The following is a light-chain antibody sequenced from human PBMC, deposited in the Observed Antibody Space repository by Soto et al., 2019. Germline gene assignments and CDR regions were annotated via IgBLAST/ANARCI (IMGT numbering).Light chain of an antibody. J-gene: IGLJ1*01. V-gene: IGLV2-14*01. Sequence: QSALTQPASVSGSPGQSITISCTGTSSDVGGYNYLSWYQQHPGKAPKLMIYDVSNRPSGVSNRFSGSKSGNTASLTISGLQAQYYSYYYSISYTSSSTPYVFGTGTKLTVL. CDR2: DVS. CDR1: SSDVGGYNY. CDR3: ISYTSSSTPYV.